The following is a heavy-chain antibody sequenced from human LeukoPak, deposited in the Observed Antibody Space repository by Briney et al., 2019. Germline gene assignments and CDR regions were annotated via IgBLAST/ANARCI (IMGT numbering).Heavy chain of an antibody. Sequence: GESLKISCKGSGYSFTSYWIGWVRQMPGKGLEWMGIIYPGDSDTRYSPSFQGQVTISAGKSISTAYLQWSSLKASDTAMYYCARRGGADCSGGSCYPSPYYYYGMDVWGKGTTVTVSS. J-gene: IGHJ6*04. V-gene: IGHV5-51*01. CDR2: IYPGDSDT. CDR3: ARRGGADCSGGSCYPSPYYYYGMDV. D-gene: IGHD2-15*01. CDR1: GYSFTSYW.